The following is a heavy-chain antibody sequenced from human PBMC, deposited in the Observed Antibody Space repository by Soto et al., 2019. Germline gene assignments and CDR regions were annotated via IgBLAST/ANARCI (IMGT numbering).Heavy chain of an antibody. Sequence: QVQLVQSGAEVKEPGASVKVSCKASGYTFTTYFIHWVRQAPGQGLEWMGIINTRGGDTYYPQKFKGRVTMTRDTSTSIVYMEMSSLRSEDTAVYYCARGPRKSTNSKPFDHGGQGTPVTVSS. CDR2: INTRGGDT. V-gene: IGHV1-46*01. CDR3: ARGPRKSTNSKPFDH. J-gene: IGHJ4*02. D-gene: IGHD2-15*01. CDR1: GYTFTTYF.